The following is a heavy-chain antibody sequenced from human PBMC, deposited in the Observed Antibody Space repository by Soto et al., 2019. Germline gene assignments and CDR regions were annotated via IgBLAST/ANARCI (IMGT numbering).Heavy chain of an antibody. J-gene: IGHJ3*02. V-gene: IGHV3-30*02. CDR1: GGLFHGYG. Sequence: GGSLRLSCAVPGGLFHGYGMHWVRQDQGKGLEWVAIIRFDGSNEEYADSVKGRFTISRDNSKNTLYLQMNSLRAEDTAVYYCASLLRYFDWLSLYDAFDIWGQGTMVTVSS. CDR2: IRFDGSNE. CDR3: ASLLRYFDWLSLYDAFDI. D-gene: IGHD3-9*01.